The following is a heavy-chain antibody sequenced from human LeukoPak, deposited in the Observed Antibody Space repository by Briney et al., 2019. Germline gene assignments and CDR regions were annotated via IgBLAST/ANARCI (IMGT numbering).Heavy chain of an antibody. CDR1: GYTFTSYH. Sequence: GALVKVSCKASGYTFTSYHINWVRQATGQGLEWVGWMNPNNSDIGYAQKFQGRVTMTRNTSIGTAYMELSSLRSEDTAIYYCVRVPPGTTIYAYWGQGTLVTVSS. J-gene: IGHJ4*02. CDR3: VRVPPGTTIYAY. V-gene: IGHV1-8*01. D-gene: IGHD1-14*01. CDR2: MNPNNSDI.